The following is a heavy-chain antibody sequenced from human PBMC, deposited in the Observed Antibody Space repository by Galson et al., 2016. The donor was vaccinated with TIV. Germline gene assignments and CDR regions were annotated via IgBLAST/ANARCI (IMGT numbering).Heavy chain of an antibody. D-gene: IGHD2-2*01. CDR1: GVTFSLHA. CDR2: IIPMFGTA. J-gene: IGHJ6*02. CDR3: ARPLEGVQHQHYYSMDV. V-gene: IGHV1-69*13. Sequence: SVKVSCKASGVTFSLHAISWVRQAPGQGLEWMGGIIPMFGTANYAQKFQGRATITADESTNKAYMELSSLRSEDAAVYYCARPLEGVQHQHYYSMDVWGQGTTITVSS.